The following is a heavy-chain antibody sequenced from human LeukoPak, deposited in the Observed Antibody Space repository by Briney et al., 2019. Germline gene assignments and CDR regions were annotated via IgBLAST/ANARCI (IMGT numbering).Heavy chain of an antibody. J-gene: IGHJ4*02. D-gene: IGHD4-23*01. CDR1: GDSVSSTSYY. V-gene: IGHV4-39*01. Sequence: PSETLSLTCSVSGDSVSSTSYYWGWIRQSPGKRLEWIASNLYSVTSYYNPSFMSRITISVDTSNNQLSLRLTSVTAADTAVYYCARLRDARWLLEYWGQGTLVTVSS. CDR2: NLYSVTS. CDR3: ARLRDARWLLEY.